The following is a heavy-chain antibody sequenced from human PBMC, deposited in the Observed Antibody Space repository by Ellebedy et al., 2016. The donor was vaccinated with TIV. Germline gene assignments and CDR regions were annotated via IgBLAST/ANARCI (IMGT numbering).Heavy chain of an antibody. V-gene: IGHV3-23*01. CDR1: GFTFSSYA. CDR2: ISGSGGST. J-gene: IGHJ4*02. Sequence: GESLKISCAASGFTFSSYAMSWVRQAPGKGLEWVSAISGSGGSTYYADSVKGRFPISRDNSKNTLYLQMNSLRAEDTAVYYCASYVDTAMVFDYWGQGTLVTASS. CDR3: ASYVDTAMVFDY. D-gene: IGHD5-18*01.